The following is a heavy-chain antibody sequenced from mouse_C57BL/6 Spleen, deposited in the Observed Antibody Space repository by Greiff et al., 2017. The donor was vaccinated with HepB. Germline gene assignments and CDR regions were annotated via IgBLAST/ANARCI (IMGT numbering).Heavy chain of an antibody. CDR3: TRERLYGNSGYFDV. CDR2: IYPGNSDT. J-gene: IGHJ1*03. CDR1: GYTFTSYW. Sequence: VQLQQSGTVLARPGASVKMSCKTSGYTFTSYWMHWVKQRPGQGLEWIGAIYPGNSDTSYNQKFKGKAKLTAVTSASTAYMELSSLTNEDSAVYYCTRERLYGNSGYFDVWGTGTTVTVSS. D-gene: IGHD2-1*01. V-gene: IGHV1-5*01.